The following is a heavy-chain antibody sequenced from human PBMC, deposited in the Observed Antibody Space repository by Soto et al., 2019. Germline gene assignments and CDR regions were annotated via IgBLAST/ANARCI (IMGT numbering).Heavy chain of an antibody. CDR3: ANQIATGH. Sequence: QVQLVESGGGVVQPGRSLRLSCEASGFTFSSYGMHWVRQAPGKGLEWVAVISYDGNTKYYSDSVKGRFTISRDNSKNTLCLQLNSLRTEDTAVYYCANQIATGHWGRGTLVTVSA. J-gene: IGHJ4*02. D-gene: IGHD3-22*01. V-gene: IGHV3-30*18. CDR2: ISYDGNTK. CDR1: GFTFSSYG.